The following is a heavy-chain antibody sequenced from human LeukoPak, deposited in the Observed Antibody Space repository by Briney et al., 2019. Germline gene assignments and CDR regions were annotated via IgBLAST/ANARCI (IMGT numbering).Heavy chain of an antibody. CDR1: GFTFSDYW. Sequence: GGSLRLSCAASGFTFSDYWMHWVRQAPGKGLAWVSHINIDGGLTNYADSVKGRFTVSRDNDTNPLYLQMSSLRAEDTAIYSCAREEHRLAAAGTSAFDLGGQGTLVTVSP. J-gene: IGHJ3*01. V-gene: IGHV3-74*01. CDR3: AREEHRLAAAGTSAFDL. CDR2: INIDGGLT. D-gene: IGHD6-13*01.